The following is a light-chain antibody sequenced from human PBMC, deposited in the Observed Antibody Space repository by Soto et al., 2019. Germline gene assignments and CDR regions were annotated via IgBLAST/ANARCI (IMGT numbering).Light chain of an antibody. CDR1: QRVSYGY. CDR2: GAS. CDR3: QQYVTSQLT. Sequence: PGERATLSCKASQRVSYGYLAWYQLKPGQAPRLLIFGASIRATGIPDRFSGSGSGTDFTLSISRLETEDFAVYYCQQYVTSQLTFGGGTKVAIK. J-gene: IGKJ4*01. V-gene: IGKV3-20*01.